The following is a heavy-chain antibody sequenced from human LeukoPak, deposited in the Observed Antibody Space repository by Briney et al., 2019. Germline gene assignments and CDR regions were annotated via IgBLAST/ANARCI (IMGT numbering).Heavy chain of an antibody. CDR1: GGSFSGYY. CDR2: INHSGST. CDR3: ARRIAAADY. V-gene: IGHV4-34*01. D-gene: IGHD6-13*01. J-gene: IGHJ4*02. Sequence: SETLSLTCAVYGGSFSGYYWSWIRQPPGKGLEWIGEINHSGSTNYNPSLKSRVTISVDTSKNQFSLKLSSVTAADTAVYYCARRIAAADYWGQGTLVTVSS.